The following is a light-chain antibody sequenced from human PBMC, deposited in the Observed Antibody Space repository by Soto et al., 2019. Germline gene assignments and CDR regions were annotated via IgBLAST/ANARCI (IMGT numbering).Light chain of an antibody. CDR3: QQYGSSPFN. Sequence: EIVLTQSPATLSLSPGERATLSCGASQSVRSSYVAWFQQKPGLAPRLLIYDASSRATGIPDRFRGSGSGTDFTLTISGLEPEDFAVYYCQQYGSSPFNFGPGTKVDIK. CDR1: QSVRSSY. CDR2: DAS. J-gene: IGKJ3*01. V-gene: IGKV3D-20*01.